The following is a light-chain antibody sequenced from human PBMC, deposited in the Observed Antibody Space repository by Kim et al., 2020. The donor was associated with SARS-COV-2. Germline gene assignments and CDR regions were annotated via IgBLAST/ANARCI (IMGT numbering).Light chain of an antibody. CDR3: QQYYTTPHT. CDR1: QTVLYSSNNKNY. J-gene: IGKJ2*01. Sequence: RATINCKSSQTVLYSSNNKNYLAWYQQKPGQPPKLLISWASTRESGVPDRFSGSGSGTDFTLTISSLQAEDVAVYYCQQYYTTPHTFGQGTKLEI. V-gene: IGKV4-1*01. CDR2: WAS.